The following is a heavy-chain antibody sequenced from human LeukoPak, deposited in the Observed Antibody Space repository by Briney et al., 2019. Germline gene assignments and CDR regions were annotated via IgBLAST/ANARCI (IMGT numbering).Heavy chain of an antibody. CDR3: ARARDYSNNNWFDP. CDR2: ISSSSSYI. V-gene: IGHV3-21*01. D-gene: IGHD4-11*01. J-gene: IGHJ5*02. Sequence: GGSLRLSCAASGFTFSSYSMNWVRQAPGKGLEWVSSISSSSSYIYYADSVKGRFTISRDNAKNSLYLQMNSLRAEDTAVYYCARARDYSNNNWFDPWGQGTLVTVSS. CDR1: GFTFSSYS.